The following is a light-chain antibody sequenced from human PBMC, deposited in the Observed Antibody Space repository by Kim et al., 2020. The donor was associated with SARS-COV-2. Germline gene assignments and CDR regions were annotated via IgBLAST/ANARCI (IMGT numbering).Light chain of an antibody. CDR1: QSISSY. Sequence: SASVGDRVTITCRASQSISSYLNWYQQKPGKAPKLLIYAASSLQSGVPSRFSGSGSGTDFTLTISSLQPEDFATHYCQQSYSTQYTFGQGTKLEIK. CDR3: QQSYSTQYT. J-gene: IGKJ2*01. V-gene: IGKV1-39*01. CDR2: AAS.